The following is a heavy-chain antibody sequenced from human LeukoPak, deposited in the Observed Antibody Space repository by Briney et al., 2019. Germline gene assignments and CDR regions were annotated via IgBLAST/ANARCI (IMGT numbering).Heavy chain of an antibody. CDR3: ARVSSSGYYTQFDY. J-gene: IGHJ4*02. Sequence: SETLSLTFTVSGGSISSYYWSWIRQPPGKGLEWIGYIYYSGSTNYNPSLKSRVTISVDTSKNQFSLKLSSVTAADTAVYYCARVSSSGYYTQFDYWGQGTLVTVSS. D-gene: IGHD3-22*01. V-gene: IGHV4-59*01. CDR1: GGSISSYY. CDR2: IYYSGST.